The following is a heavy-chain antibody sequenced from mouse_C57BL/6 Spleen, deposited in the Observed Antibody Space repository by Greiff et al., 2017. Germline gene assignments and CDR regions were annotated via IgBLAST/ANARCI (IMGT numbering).Heavy chain of an antibody. J-gene: IGHJ2*01. V-gene: IGHV1-15*01. CDR1: GYTFTDYE. D-gene: IGHD4-1*01. CDR3: TRSWGYFDY. Sequence: QVHVKQSGAELVRPGASVTLSCKASGYTFTDYEMHWVKQTPVHGLEWIGAIDPETGGTAYNQKFKGKAILTADKSSSTAYMELRSLTSEDSAVYYCTRSWGYFDYWGQGTTLTVSS. CDR2: IDPETGGT.